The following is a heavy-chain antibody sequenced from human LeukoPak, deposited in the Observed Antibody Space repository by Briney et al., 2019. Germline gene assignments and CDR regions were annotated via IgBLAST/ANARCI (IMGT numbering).Heavy chain of an antibody. Sequence: PSETLSLTWAVSGVSFDDYYWSWVRQTPGKGLEWIGEINHSGYTNDSPSLKSRVTLSIDTSRKQFSLNLRSVTVADAGIYYCTRMTTGHDYWGQETLVTVSS. D-gene: IGHD4-17*01. CDR3: TRMTTGHDY. CDR2: INHSGYT. CDR1: GVSFDDYY. V-gene: IGHV4-34*01. J-gene: IGHJ4*02.